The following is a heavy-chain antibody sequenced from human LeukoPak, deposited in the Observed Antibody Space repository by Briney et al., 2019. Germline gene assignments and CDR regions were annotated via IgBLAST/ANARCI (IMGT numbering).Heavy chain of an antibody. D-gene: IGHD1-26*01. CDR1: GFTFSRSA. CDR2: FSASGGTT. CDR3: AKANYSGSYYFDS. Sequence: SGGSLRLSCAASGFTFSRSAMNWVRQAPGKGPEWVSSFSASGGTTYYADSVKGRFTISRDNSKNTLSVQMNSLRAEDTAVYYCAKANYSGSYYFDSWGQGTLVTVSS. J-gene: IGHJ4*02. V-gene: IGHV3-23*01.